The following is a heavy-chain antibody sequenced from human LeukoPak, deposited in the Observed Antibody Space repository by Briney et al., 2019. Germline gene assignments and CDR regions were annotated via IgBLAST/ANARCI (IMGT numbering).Heavy chain of an antibody. CDR2: IYYSGST. Sequence: PSETLSLTCTVSNYSISSGYYWGWIRQPPGKGLEWIGSIYYSGSTYYNPSLKSRVTISVDTSKNQFSLKLSSVTAADTAVYYCARDHTNIYGDYTSFDYWGQGTLVTVSS. D-gene: IGHD4-17*01. CDR1: NYSISSGYY. V-gene: IGHV4-38-2*02. J-gene: IGHJ4*02. CDR3: ARDHTNIYGDYTSFDY.